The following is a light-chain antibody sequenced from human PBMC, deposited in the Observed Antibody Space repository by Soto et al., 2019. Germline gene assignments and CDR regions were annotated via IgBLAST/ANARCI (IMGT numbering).Light chain of an antibody. CDR3: QQYYSTWWT. J-gene: IGKJ1*01. CDR1: QTILYSSNNRNY. Sequence: DIVMTQSPDSLAVSLGERATINCKSSQTILYSSNNRNYLAWYQLKPGPPPKLLIYWASTRESGVPDRFSGSGSGRDFTLTISSLQAEDVAVYYCQQYYSTWWTFGQGTKVDIK. CDR2: WAS. V-gene: IGKV4-1*01.